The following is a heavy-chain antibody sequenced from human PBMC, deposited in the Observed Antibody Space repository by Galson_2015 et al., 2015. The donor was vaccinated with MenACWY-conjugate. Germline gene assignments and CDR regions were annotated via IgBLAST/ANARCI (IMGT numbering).Heavy chain of an antibody. CDR2: INRDGSEK. D-gene: IGHD5-18*01. V-gene: IGHV3-7*03. J-gene: IGHJ4*02. Sequence: SLRLSCAGSGFTFSPYWMSWVRQAPGKGLQWVGNINRDGSEKYYVDSVKGRFTISRDNAKNSLYLQMSSLGAEDTAVYYCARDGEYSNGPEFDHWGQGTLVTVSS. CDR1: GFTFSPYW. CDR3: ARDGEYSNGPEFDH.